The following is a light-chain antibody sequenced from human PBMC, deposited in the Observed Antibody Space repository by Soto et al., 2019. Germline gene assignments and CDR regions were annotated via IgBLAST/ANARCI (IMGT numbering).Light chain of an antibody. J-gene: IGLJ1*01. Sequence: QSVLTQPASVSGSPGQSITISCTGTSSDVGTYNLVSWYQQHPGKAPKLMLYEGSKRPSGVSDRFSGSKSGTVASLTISGLQAADEADYYCGSYTTTYVRIFGTGTKLTVL. CDR3: GSYTTTYVRI. V-gene: IGLV2-14*02. CDR2: EGS. CDR1: SSDVGTYNL.